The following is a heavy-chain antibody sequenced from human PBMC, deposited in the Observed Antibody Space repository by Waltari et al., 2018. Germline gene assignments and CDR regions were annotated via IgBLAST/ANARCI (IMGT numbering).Heavy chain of an antibody. CDR3: ARATRPDDAFDI. CDR1: GGSISSYY. CDR2: IYYSGST. V-gene: IGHV4-59*01. Sequence: QVQLQESGPGLGKPSENLSLTCTDSGGSISSYYWSWIRQPPGKGLEWIGYIYYSGSTNYNPSLKSRVTISVDTSKNQFSLKLSSVTAADTAVYYCARATRPDDAFDIWGQGTMVTVSS. J-gene: IGHJ3*02.